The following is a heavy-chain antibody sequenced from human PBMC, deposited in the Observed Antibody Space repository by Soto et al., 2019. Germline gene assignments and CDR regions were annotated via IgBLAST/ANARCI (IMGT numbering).Heavy chain of an antibody. Sequence: QVQLVESGGGVVQPGRSLRVSCAASGFTFSIYAMYWVRQAPGTGLEWVAVISYDGTKTYYADSVKGRFTISRDNSKNTVYLQMTSQRDEDTAVYYCAKVRGPRRQWLIHPFDYWGQGTLVTVSP. CDR1: GFTFSIYA. V-gene: IGHV3-30*18. D-gene: IGHD6-19*01. CDR2: ISYDGTKT. J-gene: IGHJ4*02. CDR3: AKVRGPRRQWLIHPFDY.